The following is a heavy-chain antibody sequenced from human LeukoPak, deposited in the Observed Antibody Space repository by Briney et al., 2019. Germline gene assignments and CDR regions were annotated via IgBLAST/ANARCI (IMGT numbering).Heavy chain of an antibody. D-gene: IGHD3-16*01. CDR2: IYYSGST. J-gene: IGHJ4*02. CDR1: GGSISSYY. CDR3: ARRVGGGPFDY. Sequence: PSETLSLTCTVSGGSISSYYWSWIRQPPGKGLEWIGYIYYSGSTNYNPSLKSRVTISVDTSKNQFSLKLSSVTAADTAGYYCARRVGGGPFDYWGPGTLVTVSS. V-gene: IGHV4-59*01.